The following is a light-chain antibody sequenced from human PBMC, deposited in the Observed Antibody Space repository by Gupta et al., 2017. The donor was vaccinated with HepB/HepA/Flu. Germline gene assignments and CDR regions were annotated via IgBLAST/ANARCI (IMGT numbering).Light chain of an antibody. V-gene: IGLV2-14*03. CDR1: SSDVGSYNY. J-gene: IGLJ2*01. CDR2: DVS. CDR3: SSYTTSSTLV. Sequence: QSALTQPASVSGSPGQSITISCTGTSSDVGSYNYVSWYQQHPGKAPKLMIYDVSNWPSGVSSRFSGSKSGNTASLTISGLQAEDEADYYCSSYTTSSTLVFGGGTKLTVL.